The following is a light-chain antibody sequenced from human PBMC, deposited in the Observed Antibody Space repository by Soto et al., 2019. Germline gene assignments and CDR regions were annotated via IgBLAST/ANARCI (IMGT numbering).Light chain of an antibody. J-gene: IGKJ1*01. CDR2: HAS. CDR1: PSISNW. V-gene: IGKV1-5*01. CDR3: QRMHNTPWT. Sequence: DIQMNQSPSTLPASVGDRVTITCRASPSISNWLAWYQQKPGTAPKLLIYHASTLEIGVPSRFSGSGSGTDFNHTIRCVHSDYFETYYGQRMHNTPWTCGKGTKVDMK.